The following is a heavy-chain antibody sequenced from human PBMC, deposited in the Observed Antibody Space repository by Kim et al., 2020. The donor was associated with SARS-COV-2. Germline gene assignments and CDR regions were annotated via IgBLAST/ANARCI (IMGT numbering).Heavy chain of an antibody. CDR3: AFSYSSGWTVFDY. D-gene: IGHD6-19*01. CDR2: ISYDGSNK. V-gene: IGHV3-30-3*01. J-gene: IGHJ4*02. Sequence: GGSLRLSCAASGFTFSSYAMHWVRQAPGKGLEWVAVISYDGSNKYYADSVKGRFTISRDNSKNTLYLQMNSLRAEDTAVYYCAFSYSSGWTVFDYWGQGTLVTVSS. CDR1: GFTFSSYA.